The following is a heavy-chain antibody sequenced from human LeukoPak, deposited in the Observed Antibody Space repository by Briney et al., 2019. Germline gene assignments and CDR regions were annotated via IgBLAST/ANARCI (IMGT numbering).Heavy chain of an antibody. V-gene: IGHV4-39*01. CDR1: GGSISSGSYY. D-gene: IGHD3-10*01. CDR3: ASPSGWYNYYMDV. J-gene: IGHJ6*03. Sequence: SSQTLSLTCTVSGGSISSGSYYWGWIRQPPGKGLEWIGSIYYSGSTYYNPSLKSRVTISVDTSKNQFSLKLSSVTAADTAVYYCASPSGWYNYYMDVWGKGTTVTISS. CDR2: IYYSGST.